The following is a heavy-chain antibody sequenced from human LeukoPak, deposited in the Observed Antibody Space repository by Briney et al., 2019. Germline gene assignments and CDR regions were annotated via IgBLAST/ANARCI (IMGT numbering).Heavy chain of an antibody. Sequence: TGGSLRLSCAASGFTVSSNYMSWVRQAPGKGLEWDSVIYSGGSTYYADSVKGRFTISRDNSKNTLYLQMNSLRAEDTAVYYCAREGDGYNSDYWGQGTLVTVSS. CDR3: AREGDGYNSDY. CDR2: IYSGGST. CDR1: GFTVSSNY. V-gene: IGHV3-53*01. J-gene: IGHJ4*02. D-gene: IGHD5-24*01.